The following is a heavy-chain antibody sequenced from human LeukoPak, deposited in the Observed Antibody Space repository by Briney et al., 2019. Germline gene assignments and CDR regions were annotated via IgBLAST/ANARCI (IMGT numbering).Heavy chain of an antibody. CDR3: ARPTARLGWFDP. V-gene: IGHV4-39*07. Sequence: SETLSLTCTVSGGSISSDTCYWSWIRQPPGKGLEWVGSIYHSGSTYHNPSLKSRVTISVDTSKNQFSLKLRSVTAADTAVYYCARPTARLGWFDPWGQGTLVTVSS. CDR1: GGSISSDTCY. D-gene: IGHD6-6*01. J-gene: IGHJ5*02. CDR2: IYHSGST.